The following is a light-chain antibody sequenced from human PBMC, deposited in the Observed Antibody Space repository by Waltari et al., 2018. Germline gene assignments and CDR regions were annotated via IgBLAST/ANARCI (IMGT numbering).Light chain of an antibody. CDR1: SSGVGSYNL. CDR3: CSYAGVV. V-gene: IGLV2-23*01. CDR2: EGS. J-gene: IGLJ2*01. Sequence: QSALTQPASVSGSPGQSITISCTGTSSGVGSYNLVSWYQQHPGKAPKLMIYEGSKRPSGVSNRFSGSKSSNTASLTISGLQAEDEADYYCCSYAGVVFGGGTKLTIL.